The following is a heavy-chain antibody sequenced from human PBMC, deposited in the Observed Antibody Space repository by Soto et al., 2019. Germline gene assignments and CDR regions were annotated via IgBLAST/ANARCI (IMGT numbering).Heavy chain of an antibody. V-gene: IGHV3-30-3*01. D-gene: IGHD3-22*01. CDR2: ISYDGSNK. J-gene: IGHJ4*02. CDR1: GFTFSSYA. Sequence: QVQLVESGGGVVQPGRSLRLSCAASGFTFSSYAMHWVRQAPGKGLEWVAVISYDGSNKYYADSVKGRFTISRDNSKNTLYLQMNSLRAEATAVYYCARSSYYYDSSGAAFDYWGQGTLVIVSS. CDR3: ARSSYYYDSSGAAFDY.